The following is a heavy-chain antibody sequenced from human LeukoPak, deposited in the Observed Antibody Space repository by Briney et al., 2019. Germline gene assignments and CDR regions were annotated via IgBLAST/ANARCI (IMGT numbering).Heavy chain of an antibody. Sequence: GGSLTLSCAASGFTFSSYWMSWVRQAPGEGLEWVANIKQDGSEKYYVDSVKGRFTISRDNAKNSLYLQMNSLRAEDTAVYYCAGDQSITIFGVVTPYYYYGMDVWGQGTTVTVSS. D-gene: IGHD3-3*01. CDR3: AGDQSITIFGVVTPYYYYGMDV. V-gene: IGHV3-7*01. CDR2: IKQDGSEK. J-gene: IGHJ6*02. CDR1: GFTFSSYW.